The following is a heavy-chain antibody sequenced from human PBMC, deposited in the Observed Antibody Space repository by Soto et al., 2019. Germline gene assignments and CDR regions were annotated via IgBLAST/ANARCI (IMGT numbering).Heavy chain of an antibody. CDR2: ISYDGSNK. CDR1: GFTFSSYG. D-gene: IGHD6-13*01. V-gene: IGHV3-30*18. CDR3: AKNGGSSCPDY. J-gene: IGHJ4*02. Sequence: LRLSCAASGFTFSSYGMHWVRQAPGKGLEWVAVISYDGSNKYYADSVKGRFTISRDNSKNTLYLQMNSLRAEDTAVYYCAKNGGSSCPDYWGQGTLVTVSS.